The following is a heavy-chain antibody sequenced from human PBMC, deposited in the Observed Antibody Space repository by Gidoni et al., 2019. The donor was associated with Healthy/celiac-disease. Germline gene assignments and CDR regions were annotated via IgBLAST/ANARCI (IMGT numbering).Heavy chain of an antibody. D-gene: IGHD5-18*01. J-gene: IGHJ4*02. Sequence: QVQLQQWGAGLLKPSETLSLTCAVYGGSFSGYYWSWIRQPPGKGLEWIGEINHSGSTNYNPSLKSRVTISVDTSKNQFSLKLSSVTAADTAVYYCARGSLGGYPPGWYFDYWGQGTLVTVSS. V-gene: IGHV4-34*01. CDR3: ARGSLGGYPPGWYFDY. CDR2: INHSGST. CDR1: GGSFSGYY.